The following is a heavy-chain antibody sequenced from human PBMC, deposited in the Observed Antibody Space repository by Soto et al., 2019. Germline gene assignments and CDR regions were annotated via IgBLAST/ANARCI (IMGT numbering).Heavy chain of an antibody. J-gene: IGHJ5*02. CDR2: IKSKADGETK. V-gene: IGHV3-15*01. CDR3: CVIKRRDQYSTSGYWFDP. Sequence: VVSLRLSWAPSGFSSSHAWMSWVRQARGKGLEWVGSIKSKADGETKDYGAPVRGRFTIARDDSQDILYLHMNSLRIEDTAVYYCCVIKRRDQYSTSGYWFDPWGPGTLVTVSS. D-gene: IGHD4-4*01. CDR1: GFSSSHAW.